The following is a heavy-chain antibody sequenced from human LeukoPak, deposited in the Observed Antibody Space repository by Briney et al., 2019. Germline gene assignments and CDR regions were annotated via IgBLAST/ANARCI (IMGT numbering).Heavy chain of an antibody. CDR2: IRYDGSNK. Sequence: GGSLRLSCAASGFTFSSYGMHWVRQAPGKGLEWVAFIRYDGSNKYYADSVKGRFTISRDNSKNTLYLQMNSLRAEDTAVYYCAKFHYYGSGDYYYYMDVWGKGTTVTISS. J-gene: IGHJ6*03. CDR3: AKFHYYGSGDYYYYMDV. CDR1: GFTFSSYG. D-gene: IGHD3-10*01. V-gene: IGHV3-30*02.